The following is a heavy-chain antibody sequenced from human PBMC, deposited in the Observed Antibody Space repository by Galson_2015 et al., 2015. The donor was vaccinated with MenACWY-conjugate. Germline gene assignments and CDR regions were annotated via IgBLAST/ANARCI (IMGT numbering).Heavy chain of an antibody. J-gene: IGHJ2*01. Sequence: SLRLSCAASGFTFTEYAMHWVRQAPGKGLEWVAIIWFDGSQTYYTDSVKGRFTISRDNSKNTAYLQMNSLRVEDTALYYCVKGGTTMAYWYFDLWGRGTLVTVSS. CDR1: GFTFTEYA. CDR3: VKGGTTMAYWYFDL. V-gene: IGHV3-33*03. D-gene: IGHD1-1*01. CDR2: IWFDGSQT.